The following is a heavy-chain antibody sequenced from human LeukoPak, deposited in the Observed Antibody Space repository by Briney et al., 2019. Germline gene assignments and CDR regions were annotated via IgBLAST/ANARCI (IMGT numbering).Heavy chain of an antibody. CDR3: ARGRFVDYYYYMDV. CDR1: GGSISSYY. Sequence: PSETLSLTCTVSGGSISSYYWSWIRQPPGKGLEWIGRIYTSGSTNYNPSLKSRVTMSVDTSKNQFSLKLSSVTAADTAVYYCARGRFVDYYYYMDVWGKGTTVTVSS. D-gene: IGHD3-10*01. V-gene: IGHV4-4*07. CDR2: IYTSGST. J-gene: IGHJ6*03.